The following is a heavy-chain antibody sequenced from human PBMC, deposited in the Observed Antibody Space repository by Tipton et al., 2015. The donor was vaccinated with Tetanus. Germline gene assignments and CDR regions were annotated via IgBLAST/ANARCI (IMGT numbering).Heavy chain of an antibody. J-gene: IGHJ6*02. D-gene: IGHD2-21*02. Sequence: SLRLSCAASGFTFRNYGMHWVRQAPGKGLEWVSGISWNSGSIGYADSVKGRFTISRDNAKNSLYLQMNSLRAEDTALYYCAKDTGVTPHYGMDVWGQGTTVTVSS. CDR3: AKDTGVTPHYGMDV. CDR2: ISWNSGSI. CDR1: GFTFRNYG. V-gene: IGHV3-9*01.